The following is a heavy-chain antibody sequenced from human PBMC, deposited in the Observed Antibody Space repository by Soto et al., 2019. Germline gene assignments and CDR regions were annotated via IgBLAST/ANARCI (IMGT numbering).Heavy chain of an antibody. CDR2: ISYDGSNK. V-gene: IGHV3-30-3*01. D-gene: IGHD2-15*01. J-gene: IGHJ6*02. CDR1: GFTFSSYA. CDR3: ARDASCSGGSCYSYYYGMDV. Sequence: GGSLRLSCAASGFTFSSYAMHWVRQAPGKGLEWVAVISYDGSNKYYADSVKGRFTISRDNSKNTLYLQMNSLRAEDTAVYYCARDASCSGGSCYSYYYGMDVWGQGTTVTVSS.